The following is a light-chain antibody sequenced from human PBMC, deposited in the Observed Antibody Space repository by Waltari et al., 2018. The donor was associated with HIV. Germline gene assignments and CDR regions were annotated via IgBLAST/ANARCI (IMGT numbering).Light chain of an antibody. V-gene: IGLV3-10*01. CDR2: EDS. Sequence: SYELTHPPSVSVSPGPPPKTTCSGNPFPTKTAHWHQEKSGQAPVLVIYEDSKRPSCIPERCAGSGSVTMATLTLSEVQLDDEADYYCYSTDNSLNGVFGGGTKLTVL. CDR3: YSTDNSLNGV. CDR1: PFPTKT. J-gene: IGLJ3*02.